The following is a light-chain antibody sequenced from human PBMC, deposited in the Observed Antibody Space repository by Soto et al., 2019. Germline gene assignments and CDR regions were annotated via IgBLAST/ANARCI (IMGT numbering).Light chain of an antibody. J-gene: IGKJ4*01. CDR1: QSVSSSY. CDR2: GAS. V-gene: IGKV3-20*01. CDR3: QQYCSSLT. Sequence: EIVLTQSPGTLSLSPGERATLSCRASQSVSSSYLAWYQQKPGQAPRLLIYGASSRATGIPDRFSGSGSGTDLTLTIRRLEPEDFSVYYCQQYCSSLTFGGRTKVEVK.